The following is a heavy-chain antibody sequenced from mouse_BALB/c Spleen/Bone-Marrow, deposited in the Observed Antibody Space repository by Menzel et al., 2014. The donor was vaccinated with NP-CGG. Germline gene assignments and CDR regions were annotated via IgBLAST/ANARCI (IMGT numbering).Heavy chain of an antibody. V-gene: IGHV3-1*02. CDR2: IHYSGST. CDR1: GYSITSGNS. Sequence: VQLQQPGPDLVKPSQSLSLTCTVTGYSITSGNSWHWIRQFPGNKLEWMGYIHYSGSTNYNPSLKSRISITRDTSKNQFFLQLNSVTTEDTATYYCAPTAVVAHYAMDYWGQGTSVTVSS. CDR3: APTAVVAHYAMDY. D-gene: IGHD1-1*01. J-gene: IGHJ4*01.